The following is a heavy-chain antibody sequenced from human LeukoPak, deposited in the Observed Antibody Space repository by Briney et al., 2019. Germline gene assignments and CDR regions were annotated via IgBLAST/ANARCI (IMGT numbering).Heavy chain of an antibody. J-gene: IGHJ4*02. Sequence: PSETLSLTCAVYGGSFSHNYWNWVRQPPGKGLEWIGEINHSGISDYNPSLSSRVTMSLDTSKNHFSLKLASVTAADTAVYYCARGPDHAKVGYWGQGTPVTVSS. CDR2: INHSGIS. CDR1: GGSFSHNY. CDR3: ARGPDHAKVGY. V-gene: IGHV4-34*01. D-gene: IGHD1-14*01.